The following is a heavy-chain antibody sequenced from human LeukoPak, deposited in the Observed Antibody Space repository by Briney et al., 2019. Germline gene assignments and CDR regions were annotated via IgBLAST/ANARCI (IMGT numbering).Heavy chain of an antibody. CDR2: ISLDGSTK. V-gene: IGHV3-30*03. CDR3: ARDSRYSLDV. Sequence: GGSLRLSCAASGFSFSNYGMHWVRQAPGKGLDWVALISLDGSTKYYADSVKGRFTISRDNSKNTLYLQMNSLRAEDTAVYYCARDSRYSLDVWGQGTTVTVSS. D-gene: IGHD5-12*01. CDR1: GFSFSNYG. J-gene: IGHJ6*02.